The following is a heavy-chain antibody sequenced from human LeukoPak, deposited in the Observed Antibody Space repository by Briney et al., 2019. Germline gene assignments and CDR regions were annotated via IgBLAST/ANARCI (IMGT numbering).Heavy chain of an antibody. Sequence: GESLKISCRVSGYSFTSSWITWVRQLPGKGLEWMGIICPGDHETSYSPTFQGQVTVSADKSISTAYLQWSSLKASETAMDYCARRVAALGAFDIWGQGTMVTVSS. J-gene: IGHJ3*02. CDR3: ARRVAALGAFDI. D-gene: IGHD6-19*01. CDR1: GYSFTSSW. V-gene: IGHV5-51*01. CDR2: ICPGDHET.